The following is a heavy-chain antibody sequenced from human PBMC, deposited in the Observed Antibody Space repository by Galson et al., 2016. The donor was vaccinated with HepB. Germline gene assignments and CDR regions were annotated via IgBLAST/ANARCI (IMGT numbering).Heavy chain of an antibody. J-gene: IGHJ4*02. D-gene: IGHD3-3*01. CDR2: FIAVLGTT. V-gene: IGHV1-69*13. CDR1: GDTFSSYI. Sequence: SVKLSCQSSGDTFSSYIISWVRQAPGQGIEWMGEFIAVLGTTNDAQRFQGRVTITADESTSTVYMDLTGLTPEDTAVYYCTRVRGQYDALWGQGTVVTVSS. CDR3: TRVRGQYDAL.